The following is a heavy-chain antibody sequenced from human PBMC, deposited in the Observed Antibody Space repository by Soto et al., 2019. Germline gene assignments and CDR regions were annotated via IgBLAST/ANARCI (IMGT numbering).Heavy chain of an antibody. CDR1: GFTFSSYG. Sequence: QVQLVESGGGVVQPGRSLRLSCAASGFTFSSYGMHWVRQAPGKGLEWVAVIWYDGSNKYYADSVKGRFTISRDNSKNTLYLQMNSLRAEDTAVYYCARPFTRGLRLGGFDYWGQGTLVTVSS. V-gene: IGHV3-33*01. CDR3: ARPFTRGLRLGGFDY. D-gene: IGHD3-16*01. J-gene: IGHJ4*02. CDR2: IWYDGSNK.